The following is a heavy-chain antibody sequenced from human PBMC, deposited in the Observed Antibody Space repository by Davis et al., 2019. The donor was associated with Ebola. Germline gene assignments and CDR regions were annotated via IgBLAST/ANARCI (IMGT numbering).Heavy chain of an antibody. J-gene: IGHJ5*02. CDR1: GGSFSGYY. CDR2: INHSGST. D-gene: IGHD3-3*01. CDR3: ARSVLRFLRAGFDP. Sequence: SETLSLTCAVYGGSFSGYYWSWIRQPPGKGLEWIGEINHSGSTNYNPSLKSRVTMKLSSVTAADTAVYYCARSVLRFLRAGFDPWGQGTLVTVSS. V-gene: IGHV4-34*01.